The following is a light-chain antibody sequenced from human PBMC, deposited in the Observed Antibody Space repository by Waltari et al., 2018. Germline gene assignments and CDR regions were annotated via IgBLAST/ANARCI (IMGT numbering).Light chain of an antibody. CDR1: QSVSRA. CDR3: QHYVRLPAT. Sequence: SCRASQSVSRALAWYQQKPGQAPRLLIYGTSNRATGIPDGFSGSGSGTDFSLTISRLEPEDVAVYFCQHYVRLPATFGQGTKVEIK. CDR2: GTS. J-gene: IGKJ1*01. V-gene: IGKV3-20*01.